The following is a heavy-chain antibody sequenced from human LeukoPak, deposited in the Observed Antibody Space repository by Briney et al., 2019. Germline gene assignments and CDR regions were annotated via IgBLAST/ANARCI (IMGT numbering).Heavy chain of an antibody. CDR2: ISSSSSYI. D-gene: IGHD6-13*01. J-gene: IGHJ3*02. Sequence: GGSLRLSCAASGFTFSSYAMSWVRQAPGKGLEWVSSISSSSSYIYYADSVKGRLTISRDNAKNSLYLQMNSLRAEDTAVYYCARDSRYSSSWFDAFDSWGQGTMVTVSS. CDR1: GFTFSSYA. CDR3: ARDSRYSSSWFDAFDS. V-gene: IGHV3-21*01.